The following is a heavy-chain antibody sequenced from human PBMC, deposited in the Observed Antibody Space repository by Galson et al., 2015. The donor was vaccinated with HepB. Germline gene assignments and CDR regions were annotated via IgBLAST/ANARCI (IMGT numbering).Heavy chain of an antibody. CDR1: GYTFTNYY. V-gene: IGHV1-46*01. J-gene: IGHJ3*02. D-gene: IGHD3-10*01. CDR2: VNPSSGDT. CDR3: ARAPKVIGSDVFDI. Sequence: SVKVSCKASGYTFTNYYMHWVRQAPGRGLEWMGLVNPSSGDTTYAQKFQGRVIMARDTSTSTVDMELSSLRSDDTAVYFCARAPKVIGSDVFDIWGQGTMLTVSS.